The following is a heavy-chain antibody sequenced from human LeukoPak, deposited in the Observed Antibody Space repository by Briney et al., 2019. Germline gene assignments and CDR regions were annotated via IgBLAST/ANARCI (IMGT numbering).Heavy chain of an antibody. CDR1: GGSISSSSYY. V-gene: IGHV4-61*01. Sequence: SSETLSLTCTVSGGSISSSSYYWSWIRQPPGKGLEWIGYISYSGSTNYNPSLKSRVTISVDTSKNQFSLKLSSVTAADTAVYYCAGCIAVAGSAFDYWGQGTLVTVSS. CDR3: AGCIAVAGSAFDY. CDR2: ISYSGST. D-gene: IGHD6-19*01. J-gene: IGHJ4*02.